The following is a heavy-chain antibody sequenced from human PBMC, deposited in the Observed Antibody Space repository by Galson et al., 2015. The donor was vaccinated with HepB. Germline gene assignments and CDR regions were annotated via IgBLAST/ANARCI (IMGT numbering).Heavy chain of an antibody. Sequence: SLRLSCAASGFTFSSYAMSWVRQAPGKGLEWVSAISGSGGSTYYADSVKGRFTISRDNSKNTLYLQMNSLRAEDTAVYYCAKTPYRYGEWELNYWGQGTLVTVSS. CDR2: ISGSGGST. V-gene: IGHV3-23*01. CDR3: AKTPYRYGEWELNY. J-gene: IGHJ4*02. D-gene: IGHD1-26*01. CDR1: GFTFSSYA.